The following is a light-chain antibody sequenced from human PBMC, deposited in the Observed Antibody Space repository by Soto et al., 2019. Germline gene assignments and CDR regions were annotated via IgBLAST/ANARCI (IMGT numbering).Light chain of an antibody. CDR2: AAS. Sequence: EIVMTQSPVTLSVSLGERATLSCRASQSVSSNLAWYQQKPGQAPRLLIYAASTRATGIPARFSGSGSGTEFTLTNRSLQSESLAVYYCQLYNNWPRAFGQGTRLEIK. CDR3: QLYNNWPRA. J-gene: IGKJ5*01. V-gene: IGKV3-15*01. CDR1: QSVSSN.